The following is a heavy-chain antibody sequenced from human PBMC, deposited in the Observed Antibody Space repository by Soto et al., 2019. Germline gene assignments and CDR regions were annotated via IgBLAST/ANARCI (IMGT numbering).Heavy chain of an antibody. Sequence: PSETLSLTCAVYCGSFSGYYWSWIRQPPGKGLEWIGEINHSGSTNYNPSLKSRVTISVDTSKNQFSLKLSSVTAADTAVYYCARAGSGSYYPSFDYWGQGTLVTVSS. CDR3: ARAGSGSYYPSFDY. CDR2: INHSGST. V-gene: IGHV4-34*01. D-gene: IGHD3-10*01. J-gene: IGHJ4*02. CDR1: CGSFSGYY.